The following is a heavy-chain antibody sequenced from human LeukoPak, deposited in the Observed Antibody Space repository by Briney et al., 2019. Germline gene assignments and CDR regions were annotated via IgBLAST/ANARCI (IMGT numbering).Heavy chain of an antibody. J-gene: IGHJ4*02. CDR2: INPNSGGT. CDR1: GYTFTGYY. Sequence: GASVKVSRKASGYTFTGYYMHWVRQAPGQGLEWMGWINPNSGGTNYAQKFQGRVTMTRDTSISTAYMELSRLRSDDTAVYYCARGSEITYYDFWSGKGSNYYFDYWGQGTLVTVSS. CDR3: ARGSEITYYDFWSGKGSNYYFDY. D-gene: IGHD3-3*01. V-gene: IGHV1-2*02.